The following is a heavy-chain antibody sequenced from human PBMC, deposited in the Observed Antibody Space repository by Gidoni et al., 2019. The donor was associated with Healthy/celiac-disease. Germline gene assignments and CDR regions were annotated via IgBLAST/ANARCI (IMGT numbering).Heavy chain of an antibody. V-gene: IGHV3-15*01. CDR2: IKSKTDSGTT. Sequence: EVQLVESGGGLVKPGGYLRLYCAASGFTFSNAWMSWVRQAPGKGLEWVGRIKSKTDSGTTDYAAPVKGRFTISRDDSKNTLYLQMNSLKTEDTAVYYCTTVRRDSSSWYDYWGQGTLVTVSS. CDR3: TTVRRDSSSWYDY. CDR1: GFTFSNAW. J-gene: IGHJ4*02. D-gene: IGHD6-13*01.